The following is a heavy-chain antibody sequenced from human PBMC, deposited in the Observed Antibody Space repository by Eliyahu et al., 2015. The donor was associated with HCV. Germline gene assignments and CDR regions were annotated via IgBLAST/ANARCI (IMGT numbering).Heavy chain of an antibody. D-gene: IGHD2-15*01. CDR1: GGSISSSSYY. CDR3: ARLGTGTCSGGSCYTGWFDP. Sequence: QLQLQESGPGLVKPSETLSLTCTVSGGSISSSSYYWGWIRQPPGKGLEWVWGIYFSGGTYYNPSLKSRVTISVDTSKNQFSLKLSSVTAADTAVYYCARLGTGTCSGGSCYTGWFDPWGQGTLVTVSS. V-gene: IGHV4-39*07. J-gene: IGHJ5*02. CDR2: IYFSGGT.